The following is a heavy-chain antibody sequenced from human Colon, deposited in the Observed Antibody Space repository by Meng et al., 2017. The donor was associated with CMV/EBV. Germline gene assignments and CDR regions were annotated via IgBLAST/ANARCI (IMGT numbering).Heavy chain of an antibody. V-gene: IGHV3-21*01. D-gene: IGHD3-22*01. CDR1: GFAFSSYS. CDR3: TRKGDYDDSGYCDY. J-gene: IGHJ4*02. CDR2: ISSRSNSI. Sequence: GESLKISCVASGFAFSSYSMNWVRQAPGKGLEWVSSISSRSNSIYYADSRKGRFTISRDNSKNTLYLQMNSLRAEDTAVYYCTRKGDYDDSGYCDYWGQGTLVTVSS.